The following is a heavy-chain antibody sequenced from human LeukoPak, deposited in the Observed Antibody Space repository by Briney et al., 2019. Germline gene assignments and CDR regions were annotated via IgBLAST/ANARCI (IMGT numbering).Heavy chain of an antibody. J-gene: IGHJ5*02. CDR3: ARGQLRRANWFDP. CDR2: INHSGST. CDR1: GGSFSGYY. D-gene: IGHD1-7*01. V-gene: IGHV4-34*01. Sequence: SETLSLTCAVYGGSFSGYYWSWIRQPPGKGLEWIGEINHSGSTNYNPSLKSRVTISVDTSKNQFSLKLSSVTAADTAVHYCARGQLRRANWFDPCGQGTLVTVSS.